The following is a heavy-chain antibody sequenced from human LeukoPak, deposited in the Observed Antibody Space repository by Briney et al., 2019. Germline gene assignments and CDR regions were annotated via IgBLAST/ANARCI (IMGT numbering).Heavy chain of an antibody. D-gene: IGHD2-8*01. CDR1: RFTFTTYS. CDR3: AGVRGSNDREGAWFEP. J-gene: IGHJ5*02. V-gene: IGHV3-21*01. CDR2: INSNSNYI. Sequence: GGSLRLSCAASRFTFTTYSMTWVRQATGEGLEWVSSINSNSNYIYYADSVKGRLTISRDNAKNSLYLHLNSLRAEDTAVYYCAGVRGSNDREGAWFEPWGQGTLVTVSS.